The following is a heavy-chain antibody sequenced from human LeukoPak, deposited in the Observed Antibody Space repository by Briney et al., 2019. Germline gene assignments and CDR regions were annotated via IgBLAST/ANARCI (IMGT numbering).Heavy chain of an antibody. CDR2: INPNSGGT. CDR1: GYTFTGYY. D-gene: IGHD2-15*01. V-gene: IGHV1-2*02. CDR3: AREDPGYSVDY. Sequence: ASVKVSCKASGYTFTGYYMHWVRQAPGQGLEWMGWINPNSGGTNYAQEFQGRVTMTRDTSISTAYMELSRLRSDDTAVYYCAREDPGYSVDYWGQGTLVTVSS. J-gene: IGHJ4*02.